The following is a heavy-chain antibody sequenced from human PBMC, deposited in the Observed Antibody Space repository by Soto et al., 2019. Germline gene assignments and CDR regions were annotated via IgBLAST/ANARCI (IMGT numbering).Heavy chain of an antibody. Sequence: QVQLVESGGGLVRPGGSLRLSCAASGFTFSVYYMSWIRQAPGKGLEWVSHISGSGKTIYYADSVKGRFSISRDNAERSLYLQMNSLRGDDTAVYFCARDGGRGWDLDNWGQGTLVTVSS. CDR3: ARDGGRGWDLDN. V-gene: IGHV3-11*01. J-gene: IGHJ4*02. CDR2: ISGSGKTI. CDR1: GFTFSVYY. D-gene: IGHD6-19*01.